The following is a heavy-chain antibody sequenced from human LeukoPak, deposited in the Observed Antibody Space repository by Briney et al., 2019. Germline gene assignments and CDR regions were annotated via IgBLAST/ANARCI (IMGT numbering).Heavy chain of an antibody. V-gene: IGHV1-3*01. CDR3: ATISRGIAVDHDAFDV. J-gene: IGHJ3*01. D-gene: IGHD6-19*01. CDR2: INAGNGDT. Sequence: SVKVSCKASEYPFSRSVIHWVRQAPGQRLEWMGWINAGNGDTEYSQNFQGRVTITRDTSASTAYMELSSLRSEDTSVYYCATISRGIAVDHDAFDVWGQGTMVTVSS. CDR1: EYPFSRSV.